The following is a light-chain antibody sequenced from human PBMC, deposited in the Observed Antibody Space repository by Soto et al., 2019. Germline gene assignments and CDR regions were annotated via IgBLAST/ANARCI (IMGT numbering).Light chain of an antibody. V-gene: IGLV2-14*01. Sequence: QSVLTQPASVSGSPGQSITISCTGTSSDVGSYNFVSWYQHHAGTAPKLIIYQVTNRPSGVSDRFSASKSGDTASLTISGLQAEEEAIYYCSSYTGFSTDILFGGGTKLTVL. CDR3: SSYTGFSTDIL. CDR1: SSDVGSYNF. J-gene: IGLJ2*01. CDR2: QVT.